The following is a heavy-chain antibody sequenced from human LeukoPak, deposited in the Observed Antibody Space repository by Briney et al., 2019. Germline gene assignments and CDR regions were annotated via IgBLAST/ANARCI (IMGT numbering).Heavy chain of an antibody. Sequence: PGGSLRLSCASSGFIFSSYGMYWVRQAPGKGLEWVALIRYDGSNKYYADSVKGRFTISRDNSKNTLYLQMNSLRGEDTATYYCAKDISSGRFNYGMDVWGQGTTVTVSS. CDR1: GFIFSSYG. CDR2: IRYDGSNK. CDR3: AKDISSGRFNYGMDV. D-gene: IGHD6-19*01. J-gene: IGHJ6*02. V-gene: IGHV3-30*02.